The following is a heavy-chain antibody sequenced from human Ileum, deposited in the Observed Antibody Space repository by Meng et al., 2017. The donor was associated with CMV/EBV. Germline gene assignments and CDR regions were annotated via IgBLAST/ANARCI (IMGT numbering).Heavy chain of an antibody. D-gene: IGHD1-1*01. J-gene: IGHJ4*02. V-gene: IGHV4-34*01. CDR3: ARNRRHMAALGTRAYYFDS. CDR1: GGSFSDYY. CDR2: VNHIGGT. Sequence: QVQLNQWGAGLLKPSETLSLTCAVYGGSFSDYYWSWIRQSPGKGLEWIGEVNHIGGTNYNPSLKSRVSISVDTSKNQFSLKLTSVTAADTGVFYCARNRRHMAALGTRAYYFDSWGQGTLVTVSS.